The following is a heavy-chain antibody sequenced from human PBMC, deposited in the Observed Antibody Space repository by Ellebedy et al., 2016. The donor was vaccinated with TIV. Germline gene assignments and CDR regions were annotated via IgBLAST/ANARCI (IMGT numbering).Heavy chain of an antibody. J-gene: IGHJ4*02. CDR2: IYYSGST. CDR1: GGSISSYY. V-gene: IGHV4-59*08. D-gene: IGHD2/OR15-2a*01. CDR3: ARHNSGYVDY. Sequence: MPSETLSLTCTVSGGSISSYYWSWIRQPPGKGLEWIGYIYYSGSTNYNPSLKSRVTISVDTSKNQFSRKLSSVTAADTAVYYCARHNSGYVDYWGQGTLVTVSS.